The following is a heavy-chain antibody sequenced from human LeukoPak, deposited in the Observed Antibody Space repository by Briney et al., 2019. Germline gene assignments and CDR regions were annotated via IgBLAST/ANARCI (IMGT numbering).Heavy chain of an antibody. J-gene: IGHJ4*02. CDR1: EFTFSSYG. CDR2: ISNDGGNT. Sequence: GGSLRLSCAASEFTFSSYGVHWVRQAPGKGLEWVAVISNDGGNTYYGDSVKGRFTISRDNSKNTLYLQMSSLRAEDTAVYYCARSPIGYSGSYYGRGRDGGYFDYWGQGTLVTVSS. D-gene: IGHD1-26*01. V-gene: IGHV3-30*07. CDR3: ARSPIGYSGSYYGRGRDGGYFDY.